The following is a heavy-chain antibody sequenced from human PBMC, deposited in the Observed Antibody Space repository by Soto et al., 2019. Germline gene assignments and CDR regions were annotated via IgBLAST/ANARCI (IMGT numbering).Heavy chain of an antibody. CDR3: AKGHYGSGSYYPYWCFDL. CDR1: GFTFSTYA. V-gene: IGHV3-23*01. J-gene: IGHJ2*01. Sequence: EVQLLESGGGLVQPGGSLRLSRAASGFTFSTYAMTWDRQAPGKGLEWVSGISGSGDFTYYADAVKGRFSISRDNSKNTLYLQINSLRAEDTALYYCAKGHYGSGSYYPYWCFDLWGRGTLVTVSS. D-gene: IGHD3-10*01. CDR2: ISGSGDFT.